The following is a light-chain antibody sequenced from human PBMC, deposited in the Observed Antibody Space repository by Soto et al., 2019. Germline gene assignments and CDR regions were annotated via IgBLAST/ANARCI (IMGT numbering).Light chain of an antibody. CDR1: QSVTNN. CDR2: DAS. V-gene: IGKV3-11*01. CDR3: QQRSNWPWT. J-gene: IGKJ1*01. Sequence: EIVMTQSPATLSVSPGERATLSCRASQSVTNNLAWYQQKPGQAPRLLIYDASNRATGIPARFSGSGSGTDFTLTISSLEPEDFAVYYCQQRSNWPWTFGQGTKVDIK.